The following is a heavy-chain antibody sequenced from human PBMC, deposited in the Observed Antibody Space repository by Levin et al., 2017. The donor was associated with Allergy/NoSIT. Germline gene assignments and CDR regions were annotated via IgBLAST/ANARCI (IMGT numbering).Heavy chain of an antibody. Sequence: GGSLRLSCAASGFTFSSYSMYWVRQAPGKRLEWVSYITSSSDTIYYADSVKGRFTLSRDNAKNSLYLQMNSLRDEDTAVYYCARGSVKMAYFDYWGQGTLVTVSS. CDR2: ITSSSDTI. CDR3: ARGSVKMAYFDY. J-gene: IGHJ4*02. D-gene: IGHD5-24*01. V-gene: IGHV3-48*02. CDR1: GFTFSSYS.